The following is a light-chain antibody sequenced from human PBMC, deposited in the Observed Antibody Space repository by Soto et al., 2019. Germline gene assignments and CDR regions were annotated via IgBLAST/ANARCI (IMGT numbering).Light chain of an antibody. V-gene: IGKV1-33*01. CDR1: QDISNY. Sequence: DIQMTQSPSSLSASVGDRVTITCQASQDISNYLNWYQQKPGTAPKLLIYDASNLETGVPSRFSGSGSGTDFTFTISSLQPEDIATYYCQQYDNLVLALTFGGGTKVEIK. CDR3: QQYDNLVLALT. J-gene: IGKJ4*01. CDR2: DAS.